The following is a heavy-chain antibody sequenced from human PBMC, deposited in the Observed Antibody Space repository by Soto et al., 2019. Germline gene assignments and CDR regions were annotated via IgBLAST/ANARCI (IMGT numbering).Heavy chain of an antibody. CDR3: ARPPWFGESFSDY. D-gene: IGHD3-10*01. Sequence: PGGSLRLSCAASGFTFSSYEMNWVRQAPGKGLEWASYISSSGSTIYYADSVKGRFTISRDNAKNSLYLQMNSLRAEDTAVYYCARPPWFGESFSDYWGQGTLVTVSS. CDR1: GFTFSSYE. CDR2: ISSSGSTI. V-gene: IGHV3-48*03. J-gene: IGHJ4*02.